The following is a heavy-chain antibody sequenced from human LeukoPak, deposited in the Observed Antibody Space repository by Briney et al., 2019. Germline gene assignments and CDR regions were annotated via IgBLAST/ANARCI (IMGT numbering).Heavy chain of an antibody. V-gene: IGHV4-34*01. J-gene: IGHJ3*02. CDR1: GGSFSGYY. CDR3: ARGRVTWLCSFDI. CDR2: INHSGST. D-gene: IGHD2-21*02. Sequence: PSETLSLTCAVYGGSFSGYYWSWIRQPPGKGLEWIGEINHSGSTNYNPSLKSRVTISVDTSKNQFSLKLSSVTAADTAVYYCARGRVTWLCSFDIWGQGTMVTVSS.